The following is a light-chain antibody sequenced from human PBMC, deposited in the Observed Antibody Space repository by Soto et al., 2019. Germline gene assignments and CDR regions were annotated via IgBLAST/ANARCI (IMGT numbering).Light chain of an antibody. V-gene: IGLV1-44*01. J-gene: IGLJ3*02. CDR3: ASWDDSLSGRV. Sequence: QSVLTQPPSASGTPGQRVIISCSGSNSNIGTYTVNWYQQLPGTAPKLLIYTDYQRPSGVPDRFSGSRSGTSASLAISGLRSEDEADYYCASWDDSLSGRVFGGGTKLTVL. CDR1: NSNIGTYT. CDR2: TDY.